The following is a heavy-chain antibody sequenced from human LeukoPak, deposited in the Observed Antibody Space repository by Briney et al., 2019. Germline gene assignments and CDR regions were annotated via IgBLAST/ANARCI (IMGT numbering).Heavy chain of an antibody. CDR3: ARAQRDIVVVPAAIQNRGGNWFDP. D-gene: IGHD2-2*01. Sequence: ASVKVSCKASGYTFTGYYMHWVRQAPGQGLEWMGWINPNSGGTNYAQKFQGRVTMTRDTSISTAYMELSRLRSDDTAVYYCARAQRDIVVVPAAIQNRGGNWFDPWGQGTLVTVSS. CDR2: INPNSGGT. J-gene: IGHJ5*02. V-gene: IGHV1-2*02. CDR1: GYTFTGYY.